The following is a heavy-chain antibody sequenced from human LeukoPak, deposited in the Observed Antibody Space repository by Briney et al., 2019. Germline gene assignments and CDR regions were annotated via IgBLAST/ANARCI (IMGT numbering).Heavy chain of an antibody. J-gene: IGHJ4*02. CDR1: GGSISSGDYY. D-gene: IGHD3-3*01. CDR2: IYYSGST. CDR3: ARESDFWSESGYFDY. Sequence: SQTLSLTCTVSGGSISSGDYYWSWIRQPPGKGLEWIGYIYYSGSTYYNPSLKSQVTISVDTSKNQFSLKLSSVTAADTAVYYCARESDFWSESGYFDYWGQGTLVTVSS. V-gene: IGHV4-30-4*01.